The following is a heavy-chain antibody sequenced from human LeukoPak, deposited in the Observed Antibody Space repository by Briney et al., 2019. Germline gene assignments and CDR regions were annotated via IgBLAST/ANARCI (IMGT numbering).Heavy chain of an antibody. CDR3: ARAGRYYDSSGYYYFDY. CDR1: GYTFTSYY. D-gene: IGHD3-22*01. CDR2: IYPGGGST. J-gene: IGHJ4*02. Sequence: VASVKVSCKASGYTFTSYYIHWVRQAPGQGLEWMGVIYPGGGSTSYAQKFQGRVTMTRDMSTSTVYMELSSLRSEDTAVYYCARAGRYYDSSGYYYFDYWGQGTLVTVSS. V-gene: IGHV1-46*01.